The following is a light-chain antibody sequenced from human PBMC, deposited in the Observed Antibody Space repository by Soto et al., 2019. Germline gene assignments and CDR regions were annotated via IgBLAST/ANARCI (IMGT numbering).Light chain of an antibody. J-gene: IGKJ5*01. CDR3: QQYGSSPLT. CDR1: QSVISSY. V-gene: IGKV3-20*01. CDR2: GAS. Sequence: EVVLTQSPGSLSLSPGGRATLSCRASQSVISSYLAWYQQKPGQAPRLLIYGASSRATGIPDRFSGSGSGTDFTLTISRLEPEDCAVYYCQQYGSSPLTFGQGTRLEIK.